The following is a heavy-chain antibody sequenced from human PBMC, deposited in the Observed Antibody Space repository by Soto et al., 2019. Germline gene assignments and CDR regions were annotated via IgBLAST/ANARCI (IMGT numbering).Heavy chain of an antibody. J-gene: IGHJ1*01. D-gene: IGHD6-19*01. Sequence: GGSLRLSCAASGFTLSSYSMNLVRQAPGKGLEWVSSISRSSTYTHYADSVKGRFTISRDNSKNTLYLQMNSLRAEDTAVYYCAKGVPGIAVAGTGYFQHWGQGTLVTVSS. CDR2: ISRSSTYT. V-gene: IGHV3-21*04. CDR3: AKGVPGIAVAGTGYFQH. CDR1: GFTLSSYS.